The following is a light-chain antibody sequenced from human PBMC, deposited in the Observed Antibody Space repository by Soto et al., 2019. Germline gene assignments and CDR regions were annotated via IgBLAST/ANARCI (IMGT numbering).Light chain of an antibody. CDR2: DVS. J-gene: IGLJ1*01. V-gene: IGLV2-11*01. CDR3: CSYAGSYTYV. Sequence: QSALTQPRSVYGYPGQSVTISCTGTSSDVGGYNYVSWYQQHPGKAPKLMIYDVSKRPSGVPDRFSGSKSGNTASLTISGLQAEDEADYYCCSYAGSYTYVVGTGTKLTVL. CDR1: SSDVGGYNY.